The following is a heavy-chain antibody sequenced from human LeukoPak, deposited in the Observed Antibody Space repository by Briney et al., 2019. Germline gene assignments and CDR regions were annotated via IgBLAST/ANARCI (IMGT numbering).Heavy chain of an antibody. CDR3: AREHSSGWYSYDY. D-gene: IGHD6-19*01. Sequence: GGSLRLSCAASGFTFDDYAMHWVRQAPGKGLEWVSLISWDGGSTYYADSVKGRFTISRDNAKNTLYLQMSSLRAEDTAVYYCAREHSSGWYSYDYWGQGTLVTVSS. CDR2: ISWDGGST. CDR1: GFTFDDYA. V-gene: IGHV3-43*02. J-gene: IGHJ4*02.